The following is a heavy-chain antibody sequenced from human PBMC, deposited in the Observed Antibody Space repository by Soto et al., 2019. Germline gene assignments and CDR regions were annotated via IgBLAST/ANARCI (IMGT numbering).Heavy chain of an antibody. CDR3: TTDPLYQRMITFGGADY. J-gene: IGHJ4*02. D-gene: IGHD3-16*01. CDR1: GFTFSNAW. CDR2: IKSKTDGGTT. V-gene: IGHV3-15*01. Sequence: GGSLRLSCAASGFTFSNAWMSWVRQAPGKGLEWVGRIKSKTDGGTTDYAAPVKGRFTISRDDSKNTLYLQMNSLKTEDTAVYYCTTDPLYQRMITFGGADYWGQGTLVTVSS.